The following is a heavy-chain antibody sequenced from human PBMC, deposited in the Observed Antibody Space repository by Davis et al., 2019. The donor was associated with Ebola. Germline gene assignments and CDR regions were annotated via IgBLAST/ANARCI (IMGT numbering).Heavy chain of an antibody. CDR1: GFTFSNYW. J-gene: IGHJ4*02. CDR2: IKEDGSKE. Sequence: PGGSLRLSCAASGFTFSNYWMSWARQAPGKGLECVAHIKEDGSKEFYVDSVKGRFTISRDNAKSSLYLQMNSLKTEDTAVYYCVKWSYARFDYWGQGTLVTVSS. D-gene: IGHD1-26*01. V-gene: IGHV3-7*03. CDR3: VKWSYARFDY.